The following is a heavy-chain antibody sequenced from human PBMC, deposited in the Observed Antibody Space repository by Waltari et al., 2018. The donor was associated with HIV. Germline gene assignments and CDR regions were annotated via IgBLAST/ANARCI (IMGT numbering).Heavy chain of an antibody. CDR2: ITDNSDFI. V-gene: IGHV3-21*04. Sequence: QTGGGRVMPGGTLKLACSGSGFTFKRERKTWLRQAQGGGLEWISSITDNSDFIHYADSVKGRFTVSRDNTKNSLFLEMSGLRDEDTALYYCAAFTCGEDCRDGFDVWGQGAMLIVSS. CDR3: AAFTCGEDCRDGFDV. J-gene: IGHJ3*01. CDR1: GFTFKRER. D-gene: IGHD3-10*01.